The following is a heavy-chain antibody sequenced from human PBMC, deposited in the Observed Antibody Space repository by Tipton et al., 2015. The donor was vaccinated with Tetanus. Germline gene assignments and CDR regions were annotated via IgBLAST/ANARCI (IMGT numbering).Heavy chain of an antibody. V-gene: IGHV4-30-2*01. J-gene: IGHJ4*02. D-gene: IGHD1-7*01. Sequence: TLSLTCTVSGVSIRNGGYSWNWIRQPAGKGLEWLGYTYHTGGTYYNPSLKSRVTISVDRSSDQFSLRLTSVTAADTAIYYCARANYDSSKKGPFDSWGQGSLVIVSS. CDR3: ARANYDSSKKGPFDS. CDR1: GVSIRNGGYS. CDR2: TYHTGGT.